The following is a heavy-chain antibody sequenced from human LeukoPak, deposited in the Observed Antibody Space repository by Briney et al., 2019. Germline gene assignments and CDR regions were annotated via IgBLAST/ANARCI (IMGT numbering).Heavy chain of an antibody. V-gene: IGHV4-59*08. CDR3: ARAVSGRFDY. CDR1: GGSMSPYH. Sequence: SETLSLTCTVSGGSMSPYHWGWIRQPPGKGLEWTGYIYYSGSTNYNPSLNSRVTISVDTSKNQFSLRLRSVPAADTAIYSCARAVSGRFDYWGEGTLVTVSS. D-gene: IGHD6-19*01. J-gene: IGHJ4*02. CDR2: IYYSGST.